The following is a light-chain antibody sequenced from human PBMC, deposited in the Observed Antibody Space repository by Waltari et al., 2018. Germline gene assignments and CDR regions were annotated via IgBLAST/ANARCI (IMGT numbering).Light chain of an antibody. CDR3: QQSDTTPLT. CDR2: KAS. CDR1: QSINSW. Sequence: DIQMTQFPSTLSASVGDRLTITCRASQSINSWLAWYQQKPGKAPKLLIYKASSLESGVPARFSGSGSGTDFTLTISSLQPEDFATYYCQQSDTTPLTFGGGTKVEIK. J-gene: IGKJ4*01. V-gene: IGKV1-5*03.